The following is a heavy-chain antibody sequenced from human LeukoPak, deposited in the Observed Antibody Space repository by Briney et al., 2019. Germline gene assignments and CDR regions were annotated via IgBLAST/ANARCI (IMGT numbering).Heavy chain of an antibody. D-gene: IGHD5/OR15-5a*01. CDR2: VYYSGST. CDR3: ARGDSVYDAFDI. Sequence: SETLSLTCTVSGGSISSYYWSWIRQPPEKGLEWIGYVYYSGSTDYNPSLKSRVPISVDTSKNQFSLKLNSVTAADTAVYYCARGDSVYDAFDIWGQGTMVTVSS. J-gene: IGHJ3*02. V-gene: IGHV4-59*01. CDR1: GGSISSYY.